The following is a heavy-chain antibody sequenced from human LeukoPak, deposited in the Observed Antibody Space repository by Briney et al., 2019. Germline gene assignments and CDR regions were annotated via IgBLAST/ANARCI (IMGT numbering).Heavy chain of an antibody. CDR1: GFTISSYA. Sequence: GGSLTLSCAASGFTISSYAMSCCRRPPRKGLEWVSAISGRGGSTYYEDSVKGRFTISRDNSKNTLYLKMNSLRAEDTAVYYCAKARQGAFDIWGQGTMVTVSS. CDR3: AKARQGAFDI. CDR2: ISGRGGST. V-gene: IGHV3-23*01. J-gene: IGHJ3*02.